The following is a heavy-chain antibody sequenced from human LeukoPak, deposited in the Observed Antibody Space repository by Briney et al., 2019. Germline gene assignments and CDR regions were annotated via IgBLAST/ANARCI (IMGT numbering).Heavy chain of an antibody. D-gene: IGHD3-16*01. CDR1: GFTVSSNY. CDR3: ARADYGDYFDY. CDR2: IYSGGST. Sequence: GGSLRLSCTASGFTVSSNYMSWVRQAPVKGLEWVSVIYSGGSTYYADSVKGRFTISRDNSKNTLYLQMNSLRAEDTAVYYCARADYGDYFDYWGQGTLVTVSS. V-gene: IGHV3-66*01. J-gene: IGHJ4*02.